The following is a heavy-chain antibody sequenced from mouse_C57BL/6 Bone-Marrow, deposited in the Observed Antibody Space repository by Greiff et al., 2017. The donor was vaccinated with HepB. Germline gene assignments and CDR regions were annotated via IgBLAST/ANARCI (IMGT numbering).Heavy chain of an antibody. CDR2: IFPGSGST. Sequence: VQLQQSGPELVKPGASVKISCKASGYTFTDYYINWVKQRPGQGLEWIGWIFPGSGSTYYNEKFKGKATLTVDKSSSTAYMLLSSLTSEDSAVYFCARSDYYGSSYRDYWGQGTTLTVSS. CDR3: ARSDYYGSSYRDY. J-gene: IGHJ2*01. CDR1: GYTFTDYY. V-gene: IGHV1-75*01. D-gene: IGHD1-1*01.